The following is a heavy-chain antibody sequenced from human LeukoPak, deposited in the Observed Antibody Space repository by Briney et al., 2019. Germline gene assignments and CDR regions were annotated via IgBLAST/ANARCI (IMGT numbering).Heavy chain of an antibody. CDR2: IYYSGST. J-gene: IGHJ5*02. D-gene: IGHD2-15*01. CDR1: GGSISSYY. CDR3: ARHADCSGSSCYPPNWFDP. Sequence: PSGTLSLTCTVSGGSISSYYWSWIRQPPGKGLEWIGFIYYSGSTNYNPSLKSRVTISVDTSKYQFSLKLRSVTAADTAVYYCARHADCSGSSCYPPNWFDPWGGGTLVTVSS. V-gene: IGHV4-59*08.